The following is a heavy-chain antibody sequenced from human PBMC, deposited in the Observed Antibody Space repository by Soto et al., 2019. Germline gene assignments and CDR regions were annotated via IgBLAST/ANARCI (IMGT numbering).Heavy chain of an antibody. CDR2: IFHDGTA. CDR3: ARLVYDTRLNYMYFDF. J-gene: IGHJ4*02. CDR1: GVSISSGNW. V-gene: IGHV4-4*02. D-gene: IGHD3-10*01. Sequence: SETLFLTCAVSGVSISSGNWWTCVRQTRKRGLEYIGEIFHDGTANYYPSFERRVAISVDTSKNQFSLKLTSVTAADTAIYFCARLVYDTRLNYMYFDFWGQGALVTVS.